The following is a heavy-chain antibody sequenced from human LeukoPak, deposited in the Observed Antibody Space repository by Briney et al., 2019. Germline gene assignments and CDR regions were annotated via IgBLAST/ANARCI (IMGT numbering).Heavy chain of an antibody. D-gene: IGHD5-12*01. CDR1: GFTFSRYG. Sequence: GGSLRLSCKASGFTFSRYGMNWVRQAPGRGLEWLSYTSGISGSTIYYAQSVRGRFTISRDDAKNTLYPQMNSLRADDTAVYFCARDKIQWLRYSYFDYWGQGVLVTVSS. CDR2: TSGISGSTI. V-gene: IGHV3-48*01. J-gene: IGHJ4*02. CDR3: ARDKIQWLRYSYFDY.